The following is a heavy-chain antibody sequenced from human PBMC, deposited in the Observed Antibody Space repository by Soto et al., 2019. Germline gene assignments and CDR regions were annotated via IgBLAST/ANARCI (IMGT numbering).Heavy chain of an antibody. CDR3: ANPRGPQRLGELPPHFDY. CDR1: GFTFSSYA. Sequence: GGSLRLSCAASGFTFSSYAMSWVRQAPGKGLEWVSAISGSGGKTYYGDSVKGRFTISRDNAKSTLFLQVNSLRAEDTAVYYCANPRGPQRLGELPPHFDYWGQGTLVTVSS. D-gene: IGHD3-16*01. J-gene: IGHJ4*02. V-gene: IGHV3-23*01. CDR2: ISGSGGKT.